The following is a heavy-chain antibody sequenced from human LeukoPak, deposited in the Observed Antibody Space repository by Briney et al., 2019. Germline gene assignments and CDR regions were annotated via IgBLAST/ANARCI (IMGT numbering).Heavy chain of an antibody. V-gene: IGHV3-23*01. CDR1: GFTFSTYA. D-gene: IGHD2-2*01. Sequence: GGSLRLSCAASGFTFSTYAMSWVRQAPGKGLEWVSSISPSGDYIYYADSVKGRFTFSRDNSMNTLYLQMNSLGAEDTAIYDCARQSVVRTTAAAGAFDIWGQGTMVTVSS. J-gene: IGHJ3*02. CDR3: ARQSVVRTTAAAGAFDI. CDR2: ISPSGDYI.